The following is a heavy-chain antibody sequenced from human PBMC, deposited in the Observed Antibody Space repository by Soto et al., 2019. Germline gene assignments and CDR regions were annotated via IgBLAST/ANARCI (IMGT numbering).Heavy chain of an antibody. V-gene: IGHV1-18*01. CDR3: ARDGYSSSGEYYYGMDV. CDR1: GYTFTSYG. CDR2: ISAYNGNT. D-gene: IGHD6-13*01. Sequence: ASVKVSCKASGYTFTSYGINWVRQAPGQGLEWMGWISAYNGNTNYAQKLQGRVTMTTDTSTSTAYMELRSLRSDDTAVYYCARDGYSSSGEYYYGMDVWGQGTMVTVSS. J-gene: IGHJ6*02.